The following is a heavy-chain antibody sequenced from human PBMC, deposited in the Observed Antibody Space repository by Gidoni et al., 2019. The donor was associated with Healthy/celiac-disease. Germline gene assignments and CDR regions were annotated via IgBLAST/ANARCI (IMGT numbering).Heavy chain of an antibody. V-gene: IGHV1-3*01. Sequence: QVQLVQSGAEVKKPGASVKVSCKASGYTFTSYAMHWVRQAPGQRLEWMGWINAGNGNTKYSQKFQGRVTITRDTSASTAYMELSSLRSEDTAVYYCARDGGYSYDLDYWGQGTLVTVSS. D-gene: IGHD5-18*01. CDR2: INAGNGNT. J-gene: IGHJ4*02. CDR3: ARDGGYSYDLDY. CDR1: GYTFTSYA.